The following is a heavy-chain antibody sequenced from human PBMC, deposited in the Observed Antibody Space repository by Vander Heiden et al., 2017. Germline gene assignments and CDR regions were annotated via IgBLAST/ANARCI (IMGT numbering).Heavy chain of an antibody. D-gene: IGHD2-2*01. J-gene: IGHJ4*02. Sequence: EVQLVESGGGLVQPGGSLRLSCAPPGLPFSKNSMNWVRQAPGQGLEWVSYISGSSRTVNYANTVKGRFTISRDNAKNSLSLQMNSLRDDDTAVYYCVRESPYCRRGSCSDYFDFWGQGALVTVSS. CDR3: VRESPYCRRGSCSDYFDF. V-gene: IGHV3-48*02. CDR2: ISGSSRTV. CDR1: GLPFSKNS.